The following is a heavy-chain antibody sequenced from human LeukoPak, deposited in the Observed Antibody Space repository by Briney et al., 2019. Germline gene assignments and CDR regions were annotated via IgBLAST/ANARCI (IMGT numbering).Heavy chain of an antibody. V-gene: IGHV3-23*01. CDR2: ISGSGGST. D-gene: IGHD2-15*01. J-gene: IGHJ4*02. Sequence: GGSLRLSRAASGFTFSSYAMSWVRQAPGKGLEWVSAISGSGGSTYYADSVKGRFTISRDNSKNTLYLQMNSLRAEDTAVYYCAKVTKVVVAATPIDYWGQGTLVTVSS. CDR3: AKVTKVVVAATPIDY. CDR1: GFTFSSYA.